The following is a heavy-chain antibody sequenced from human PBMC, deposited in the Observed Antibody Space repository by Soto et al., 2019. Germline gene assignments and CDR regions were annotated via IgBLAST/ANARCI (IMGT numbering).Heavy chain of an antibody. V-gene: IGHV1-24*01. Sequence: ASVKVCCKSSGYTFTSYCISWVRQAPGQGLEWMGGFNPEDGETIYAQKFQGRVTMTEDTSTDTAYMELSSLRSEDTAVYYCAKERILRRWYSDYWGQGTLVTVSS. J-gene: IGHJ4*02. CDR1: GYTFTSYC. CDR2: FNPEDGET. D-gene: IGHD2-15*01. CDR3: AKERILRRWYSDY.